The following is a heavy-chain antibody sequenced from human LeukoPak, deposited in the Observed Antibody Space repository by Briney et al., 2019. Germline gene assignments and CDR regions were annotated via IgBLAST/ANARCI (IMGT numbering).Heavy chain of an antibody. Sequence: PSETLSLTCTVSGGSISSSSYYWGWIRQPPGKGLEWIGSIYYSGSTYYNPSLKSRVTISVDTSKNQFSLKLSSVTAADTAVYYCARADFWSGGGFDYWGQGTLVTVSS. V-gene: IGHV4-39*07. CDR1: GGSISSSSYY. D-gene: IGHD3-3*01. CDR2: IYYSGST. CDR3: ARADFWSGGGFDY. J-gene: IGHJ4*02.